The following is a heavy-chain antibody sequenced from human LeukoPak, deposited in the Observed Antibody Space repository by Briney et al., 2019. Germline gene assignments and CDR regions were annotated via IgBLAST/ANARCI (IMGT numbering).Heavy chain of an antibody. Sequence: SETLSLTCTVSGGSISSSSYYWGWIRQPPGKGLEWIGSIYYSGSTYYNPSLKSRVTISVDTSKNQLSLKLSSVTAADTAVYYCARRSSMSDAFFDYWGQGTLVTVSS. CDR2: IYYSGST. V-gene: IGHV4-39*01. CDR3: ARRSSMSDAFFDY. CDR1: GGSISSSSYY. J-gene: IGHJ4*02. D-gene: IGHD1-7*01.